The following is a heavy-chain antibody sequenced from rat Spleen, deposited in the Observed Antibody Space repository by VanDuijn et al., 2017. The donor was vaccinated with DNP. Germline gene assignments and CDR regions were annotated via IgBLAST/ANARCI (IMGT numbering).Heavy chain of an antibody. CDR1: GFTFSYYW. CDR3: ATHQGVRIITPYNWFAY. J-gene: IGHJ3*01. V-gene: IGHV5-31*01. D-gene: IGHD1-6*01. CDR2: ITSGSGGNT. Sequence: EVQLVESGGDLVQPGRSLKLSCVASGFTFSYYWMAWIRQVPGKGLEWIASITSGSGGNTYYPDSVKGRFTISRDNAKNSQYLQMDSLRSEDTATYYCATHQGVRIITPYNWFAYWGQGTLVTVSS.